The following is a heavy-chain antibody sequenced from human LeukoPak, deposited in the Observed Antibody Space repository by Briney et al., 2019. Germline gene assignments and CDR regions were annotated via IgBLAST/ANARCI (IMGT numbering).Heavy chain of an antibody. CDR1: GFTFSRYS. Sequence: PGGSLRLSCAASGFTFSRYSLNWVRQAPGKGLEWVSSITTSSSYIYYADSVKGRFTISRDNAKNSLYLQMNSLKTEDTAVYYCTTVPTVVVVAGTQNPFDYWGQGTLVTVPS. CDR3: TTVPTVVVVAGTQNPFDY. J-gene: IGHJ4*02. V-gene: IGHV3-21*03. CDR2: ITTSSSYI. D-gene: IGHD6-19*01.